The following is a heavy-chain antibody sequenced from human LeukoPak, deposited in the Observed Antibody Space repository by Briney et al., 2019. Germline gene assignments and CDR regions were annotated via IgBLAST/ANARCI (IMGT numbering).Heavy chain of an antibody. J-gene: IGHJ5*02. CDR3: ARDEGVVVPAAITNWFDP. V-gene: IGHV1-18*01. CDR2: ISAYNGNT. Sequence: ASVKVSCKASGYTFTSYGISWVRQAPGQGLEWMGWISAYNGNTNYAQKLQGRVTMTTDTSTSTAYMELRSLRSDDTAVYYCARDEGVVVPAAITNWFDPWGQGTLVTVSS. D-gene: IGHD2-2*02. CDR1: GYTFTSYG.